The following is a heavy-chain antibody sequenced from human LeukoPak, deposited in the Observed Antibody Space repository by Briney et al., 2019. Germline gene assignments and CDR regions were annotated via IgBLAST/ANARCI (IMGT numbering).Heavy chain of an antibody. D-gene: IGHD4/OR15-4a*01. CDR2: SSGSGGST. Sequence: GASLRLSCAASGFTFSSYGMSWVGQAPGKGLEWVSASSGSGGSTYYADSVKGRFTISRDNSKNTLYLQMNSLRAEDTAVYYCGRRAGAYSHPYDYWGQGTLVTVSS. CDR1: GFTFSSYG. CDR3: GRRAGAYSHPYDY. J-gene: IGHJ4*02. V-gene: IGHV3-23*01.